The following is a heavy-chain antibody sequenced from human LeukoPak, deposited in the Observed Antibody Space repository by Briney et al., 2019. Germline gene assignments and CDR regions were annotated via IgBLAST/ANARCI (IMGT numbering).Heavy chain of an antibody. CDR1: GGSISSGSYY. Sequence: PSETLSLTCTVSGGSISSGSYYWSWIRQPAGKGLEWIGRIYTSGSTNYNPSLKSRVTISVDTSKNQFSLKLSSVTAADTAVYYCARLSTYGTSSDYWGQGTLVTVSS. V-gene: IGHV4-61*02. CDR2: IYTSGST. CDR3: ARLSTYGTSSDY. D-gene: IGHD2/OR15-2a*01. J-gene: IGHJ4*02.